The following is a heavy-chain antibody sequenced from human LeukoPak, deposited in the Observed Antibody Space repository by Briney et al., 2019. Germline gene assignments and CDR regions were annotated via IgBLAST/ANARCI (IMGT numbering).Heavy chain of an antibody. V-gene: IGHV1-46*01. J-gene: IGHJ5*02. D-gene: IGHD4-17*01. CDR1: GHTFTSQY. Sequence: ASVTVSFTSSGHTFTSQYMHWVRQAPGQGRDWMGIMYPSGDSTHLAQKFQGRGTMTRDTSTGTVYMELSNLRSDDTAVYYCAYGDNNNWLDPWGQGTLVTVSS. CDR3: AYGDNNNWLDP. CDR2: MYPSGDST.